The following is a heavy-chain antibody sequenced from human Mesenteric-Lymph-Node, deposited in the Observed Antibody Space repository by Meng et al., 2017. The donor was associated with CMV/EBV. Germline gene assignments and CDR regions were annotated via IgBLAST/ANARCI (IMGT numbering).Heavy chain of an antibody. CDR3: ARGRGGRDDY. CDR1: GGSCSGYY. J-gene: IGHJ4*02. CDR2: INHSGST. Sequence: LSLTCAVYGGSCSGYYWSWIRQPPGKGLEWIGEINHSGSTNYNPSLKSRVTISVDTSKNQFSLKLSSVTAADTAVYYCARGRGGRDDYWGQGTLVTVSS. V-gene: IGHV4-34*01. D-gene: IGHD4-23*01.